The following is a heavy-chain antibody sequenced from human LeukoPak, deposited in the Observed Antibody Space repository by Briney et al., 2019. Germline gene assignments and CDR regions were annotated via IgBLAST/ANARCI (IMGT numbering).Heavy chain of an antibody. CDR2: INHSGST. CDR1: GGSFCGYY. J-gene: IGHJ4*02. V-gene: IGHV4-34*01. D-gene: IGHD6-13*01. Sequence: SETLSLTCAVYGGSFCGYYWSWIRQPPGKGLEWIGEINHSGSTNYNPSLKSRVTISVDTSKNQFSLKLSSVTAADTAVYYCARAGPSSSWYPDYWGQGTLVTVSS. CDR3: ARAGPSSSWYPDY.